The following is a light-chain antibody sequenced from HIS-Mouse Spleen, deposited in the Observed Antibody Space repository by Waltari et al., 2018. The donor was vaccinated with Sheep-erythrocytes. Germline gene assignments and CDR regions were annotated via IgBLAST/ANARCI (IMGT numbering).Light chain of an antibody. CDR1: KLGDKY. CDR2: QAS. V-gene: IGLV3-1*01. Sequence: SYELTQPPSVSVSPGQTASITCSGDKLGDKYACWYQQKPGQYPVLVIYQASKRPSGIPERVSGSHSGNPATLTISGTQAMDEADYYCQAWDSSHVVFGGGTKLTVL. J-gene: IGLJ2*01. CDR3: QAWDSSHVV.